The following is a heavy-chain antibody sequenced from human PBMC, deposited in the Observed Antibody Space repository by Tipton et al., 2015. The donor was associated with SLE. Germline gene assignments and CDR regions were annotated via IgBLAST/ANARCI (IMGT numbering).Heavy chain of an antibody. J-gene: IGHJ4*02. CDR1: GFTLSRNW. V-gene: IGHV3-74*01. Sequence: AVSGFTLSRNWMHWVRQAPGKGLVWVSRINPDGTTINYADSVRGRFTISRDDAEDTLYLQMNSLRAEDTAVYYCARDRGLIDFWSGYIIDYWGQGTLVTVSS. CDR3: ARDRGLIDFWSGYIIDY. CDR2: INPDGTTI. D-gene: IGHD3-3*01.